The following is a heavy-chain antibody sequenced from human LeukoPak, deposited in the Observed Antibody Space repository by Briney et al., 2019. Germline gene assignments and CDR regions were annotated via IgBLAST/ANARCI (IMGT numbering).Heavy chain of an antibody. CDR2: TSYDGCDK. Sequence: GGSLRLSCAASGFTFSTYAIHWVRQAPGKGLEWVAVTSYDGCDKFYADSVKGRFTISRDNSKNTVSLEMNSLRAEDTAVYYCARGGFFDILTGYYQTQYYYPMDVWGRGTTVTVSS. CDR1: GFTFSTYA. D-gene: IGHD3-9*01. V-gene: IGHV3-30*04. CDR3: ARGGFFDILTGYYQTQYYYPMDV. J-gene: IGHJ6*02.